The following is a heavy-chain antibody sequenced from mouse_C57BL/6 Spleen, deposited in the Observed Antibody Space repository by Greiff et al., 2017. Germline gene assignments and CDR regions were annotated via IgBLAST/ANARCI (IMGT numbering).Heavy chain of an antibody. D-gene: IGHD2-2*01. CDR3: AINGYGDAMDY. J-gene: IGHJ4*01. Sequence: QVHVKQPGAELVKPGASVKVSCKASGYTFTSYWMHWVKQRPGQGLEWIGRIHPSDSDTNYNQKFKGKATLTVDKSSSTAYMQLSSLTSEDSAVYYCAINGYGDAMDYWGQGTSVTVSS. V-gene: IGHV1-74*01. CDR2: IHPSDSDT. CDR1: GYTFTSYW.